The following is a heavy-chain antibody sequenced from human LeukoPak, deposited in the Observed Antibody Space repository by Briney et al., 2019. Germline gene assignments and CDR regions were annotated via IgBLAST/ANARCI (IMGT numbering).Heavy chain of an antibody. CDR3: AREVCSGGSCYGWFDP. CDR2: LNPNSGGT. CDR1: GYTFTGYY. V-gene: IGHV1-2*02. D-gene: IGHD2-15*01. Sequence: GASVKVSCKASGYTFTGYYLHWVRQAPGQGLEWMGWLNPNSGGTNYAQNFQGRVTMTRDTSISTAYMELSRLRSDDTAVYYCAREVCSGGSCYGWFDPWGQGTLVTVSS. J-gene: IGHJ5*02.